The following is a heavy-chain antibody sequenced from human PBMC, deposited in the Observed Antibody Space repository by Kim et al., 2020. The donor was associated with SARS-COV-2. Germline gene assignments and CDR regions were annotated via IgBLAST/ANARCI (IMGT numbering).Heavy chain of an antibody. Sequence: SETLSLTCSVSGVSIDSNYWTWIRQPPGKGLEFIGYLYYTGTSYHNPSLNSRVTLTLDTSKNQLSLMLKSVPAADTAVFYCSTVTSFLCTMFGCDYWGQG. CDR1: GVSIDSNY. V-gene: IGHV4-59*13. CDR2: LYYTGTS. CDR3: STVTSFLCTMFGCDY. D-gene: IGHD3-10*02. J-gene: IGHJ4*02.